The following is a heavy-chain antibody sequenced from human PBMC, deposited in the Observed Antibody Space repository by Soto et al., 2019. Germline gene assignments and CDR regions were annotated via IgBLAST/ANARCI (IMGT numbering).Heavy chain of an antibody. CDR3: ASWPSMTTVTTGYFDY. V-gene: IGHV1-69*02. J-gene: IGHJ4*02. CDR2: IIPILGIA. D-gene: IGHD4-4*01. Sequence: SVKVSCKASGGTFSSYTISWVRQAPGQGLEWMGRIIPILGIANYAQEFQGRVTITADKSTSTAYMELSSLRSEDTTVYYCASWPSMTTVTTGYFDYWGQGTLVTVSS. CDR1: GGTFSSYT.